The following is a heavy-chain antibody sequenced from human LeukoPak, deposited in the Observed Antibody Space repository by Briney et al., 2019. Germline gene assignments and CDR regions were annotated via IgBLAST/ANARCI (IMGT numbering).Heavy chain of an antibody. Sequence: GSLRLSCAASGFTFSSYAMSWVRQAPGKGLEWVSVISGGGGSTYYADSVKGRFTISRDNSKNTLYLQMNSLRAEDTAVYYCAKEEDIIILSSGSSYDYWGQGTLVTVSS. V-gene: IGHV3-23*01. D-gene: IGHD2-15*01. CDR2: ISGGGGST. CDR1: GFTFSSYA. J-gene: IGHJ4*02. CDR3: AKEEDIIILSSGSSYDY.